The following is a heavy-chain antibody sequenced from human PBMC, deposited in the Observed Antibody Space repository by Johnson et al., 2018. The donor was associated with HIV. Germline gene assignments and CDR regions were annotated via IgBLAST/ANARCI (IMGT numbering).Heavy chain of an antibody. D-gene: IGHD6-6*01. CDR1: GFTFSSYA. CDR3: ANSYSSSSWNNDYAFDI. Sequence: QVQLVESGGGVVQPGRSLRLSCAASGFTFSSYAMHWVRQAPGKGLEWVAVISYDGSNKYYADSVKGRFTISRDNSKNTLYLQMNSLRAEDTAVYYCANSYSSSSWNNDYAFDIWGQGTMVTVSS. CDR2: ISYDGSNK. J-gene: IGHJ3*02. V-gene: IGHV3-30*04.